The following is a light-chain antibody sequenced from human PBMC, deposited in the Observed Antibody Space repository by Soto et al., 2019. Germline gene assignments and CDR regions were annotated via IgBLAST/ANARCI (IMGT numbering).Light chain of an antibody. CDR1: QTISNY. J-gene: IGKJ4*01. CDR2: TAA. Sequence: DIQMTQSPSALSASVGDRVTITCRASQTISNYLNWYQQKSGQAPKLLIYTAASLQSGVPSRFSGSGSGTDFTLTITTLLPEDFATYYCQQSYSAPTTFGGGTKVDIK. CDR3: QQSYSAPTT. V-gene: IGKV1-39*01.